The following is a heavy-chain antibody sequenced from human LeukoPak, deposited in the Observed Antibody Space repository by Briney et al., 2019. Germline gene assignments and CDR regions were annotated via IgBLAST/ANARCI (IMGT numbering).Heavy chain of an antibody. CDR3: AKDPGDIVVVPASRLDP. CDR2: ISYDGSNK. J-gene: IGHJ5*02. Sequence: GGSLRLPCAASGFTFSSYGMHWVRQAPGKGLEWVAVISYDGSNKYYADSVKGRFTISRDNSKNTLYLQMNSLRAEDTAVYYCAKDPGDIVVVPASRLDPWGQGTLVTVSS. CDR1: GFTFSSYG. V-gene: IGHV3-30*18. D-gene: IGHD2-2*01.